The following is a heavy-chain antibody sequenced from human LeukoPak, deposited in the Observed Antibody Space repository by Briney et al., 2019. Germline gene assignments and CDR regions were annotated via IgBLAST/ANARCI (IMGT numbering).Heavy chain of an antibody. Sequence: SVKVSCKASGGAFSNYAASWVRQAPGQGLEWIGGIIPIFRTANYAQKFQGRVTITADESTSTAYMELSGLGSEDTAVYYCARGSRFYYDNSGYLPWYYYAMDVWGQGTTVTVSS. V-gene: IGHV1-69*13. CDR2: IIPIFRTA. D-gene: IGHD3-22*01. CDR1: GGAFSNYA. J-gene: IGHJ6*02. CDR3: ARGSRFYYDNSGYLPWYYYAMDV.